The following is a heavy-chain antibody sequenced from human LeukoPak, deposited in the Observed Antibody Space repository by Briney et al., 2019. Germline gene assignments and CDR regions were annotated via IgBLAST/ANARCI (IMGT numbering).Heavy chain of an antibody. Sequence: PSETLSLTCSVSGDSISSYYWSWIRQPPGKGLEWIGYIYHSGSTNYNPSLKSRVTISVDTSKNQFSLKVTPVTAADTAVYYCARSAGRSYYYNYMDVWGKGTTATVSS. CDR3: ARSAGRSYYYNYMDV. D-gene: IGHD5-12*01. J-gene: IGHJ6*03. CDR1: GDSISSYY. CDR2: IYHSGST. V-gene: IGHV4-59*01.